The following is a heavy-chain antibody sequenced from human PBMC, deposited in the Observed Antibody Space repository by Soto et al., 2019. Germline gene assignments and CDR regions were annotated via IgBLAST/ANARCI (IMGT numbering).Heavy chain of an antibody. CDR3: VSQRTSVLTQAYFDY. CDR2: VYYRGRS. CDR1: GGSVSNSNYY. J-gene: IGHJ4*02. Sequence: KTSETLSLTCTVSGGSVSNSNYYWGWIRQSPGKGLEWIGSVYYRGRSYSKSSVKSRVTISVDTSKNQFSLNLNSVTASDTAVYYCVSQRTSVLTQAYFDYWGPGALVTVSS. V-gene: IGHV4-39*01. D-gene: IGHD2-8*01.